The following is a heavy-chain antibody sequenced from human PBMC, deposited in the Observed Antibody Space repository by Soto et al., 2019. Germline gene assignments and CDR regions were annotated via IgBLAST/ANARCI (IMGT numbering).Heavy chain of an antibody. CDR2: ISGSGSA. CDR1: GFTLSSYA. D-gene: IGHD3-22*01. Sequence: GSLRLSCAASGFTLSSYAISWVRQAPGKGLEWVSSISGSGSAYYAGSVKGRFTISRDNSKNTLYLQMNSLRAEDTAVYYCAKDLVYYYDSSGYYGYTGWGQGT. V-gene: IGHV3-23*01. CDR3: AKDLVYYYDSSGYYGYTG. J-gene: IGHJ4*02.